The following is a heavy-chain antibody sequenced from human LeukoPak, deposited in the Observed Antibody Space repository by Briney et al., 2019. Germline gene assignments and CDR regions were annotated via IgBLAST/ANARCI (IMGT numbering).Heavy chain of an antibody. D-gene: IGHD5/OR15-5a*01. CDR2: VYNSVST. CDR3: ARNMSTEGWFDS. Sequence: PSETLSLTCVVSDYSITSGDYWAWIRQPPGKGLEWIGSVYNSVSTSYNPSLKSRVTMSVDPSKNQFSLNLRSVTAADTAVYYCARNMSTEGWFDSWGRGTLVTVS. CDR1: DYSITSGDY. J-gene: IGHJ5*01. V-gene: IGHV4-38-2*01.